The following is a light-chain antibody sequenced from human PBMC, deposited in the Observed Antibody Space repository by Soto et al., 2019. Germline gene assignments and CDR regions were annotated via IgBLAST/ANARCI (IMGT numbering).Light chain of an antibody. Sequence: QSALTQPASVSGSPGQSITISCTGTSSDDGSYNLVSWYQQHPGNAPKLMIYEGSKRPSGVSNRFFGSKSGNTASLTISGLQAEDEADYYCCSFARGSTLVFGGGTKLTVL. V-gene: IGLV2-23*01. CDR2: EGS. CDR1: SSDDGSYNL. CDR3: CSFARGSTLV. J-gene: IGLJ3*02.